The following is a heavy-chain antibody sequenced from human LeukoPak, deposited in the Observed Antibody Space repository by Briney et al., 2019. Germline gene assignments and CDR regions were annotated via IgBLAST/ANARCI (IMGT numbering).Heavy chain of an antibody. J-gene: IGHJ5*02. CDR3: ARTPYYDFWTVDP. CDR1: GGSISSGSNS. CDR2: IYTSGST. Sequence: SETLSFTCTVSGGSISSGSNSWSWIRQPAGKGLEWIGRIYTSGSTNYNPSLKSRVTISVDTSKNQFSLKLSSVTAADTAVYYCARTPYYDFWTVDPWGQGTLVTVSS. V-gene: IGHV4-61*02. D-gene: IGHD3-3*01.